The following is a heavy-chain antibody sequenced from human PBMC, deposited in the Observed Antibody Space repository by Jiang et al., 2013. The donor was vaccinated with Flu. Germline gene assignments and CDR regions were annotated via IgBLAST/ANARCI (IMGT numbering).Heavy chain of an antibody. CDR3: ARTAELDY. CDR2: ISAYNGNT. V-gene: IGHV1-18*01. D-gene: IGHD1-14*01. J-gene: IGHJ4*02. Sequence: SWVRQAPGQGLEWMGWISAYNGNTIYAQNLQGRVTMTTDTSTTTACMELRSLRSDDTAVYYCARTAELDYWGQGTLVTVSS.